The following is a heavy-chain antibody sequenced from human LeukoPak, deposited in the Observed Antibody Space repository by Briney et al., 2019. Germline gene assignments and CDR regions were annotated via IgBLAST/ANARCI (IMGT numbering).Heavy chain of an antibody. J-gene: IGHJ4*02. V-gene: IGHV4-34*01. CDR2: INHSGST. CDR1: GGSFSGYY. D-gene: IGHD5-18*01. CDR3: ARVRGYSSGIRWANDY. Sequence: PSETLSLTCAVYGGSFSGYYWSWIRQPPGKGLEWIGEINHSGSTNYNPSPKSRVTISVDTSKNQFSLKLSSVTAADTAVYYCARVRGYSSGIRWANDYWGQGTLVTVSS.